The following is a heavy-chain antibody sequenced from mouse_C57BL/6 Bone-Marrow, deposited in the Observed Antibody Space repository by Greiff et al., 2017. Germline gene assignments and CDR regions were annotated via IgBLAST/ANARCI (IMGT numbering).Heavy chain of an antibody. V-gene: IGHV1-54*01. CDR3: ARIPFQYYFDY. CDR1: GYAFTNYL. Sequence: VQLQQSGAELVRPGTSVTVSCKASGYAFTNYLLEWVKQRPGQGLEWIGVINPGSGGTNYNEKFKGKATLTTDKSSSTAYMQLSSLTSEDSAVYFCARIPFQYYFDYWGQGTTLTVSS. CDR2: INPGSGGT. J-gene: IGHJ2*01.